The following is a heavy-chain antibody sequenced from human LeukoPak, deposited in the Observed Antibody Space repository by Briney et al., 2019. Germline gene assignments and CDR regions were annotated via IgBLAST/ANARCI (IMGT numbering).Heavy chain of an antibody. CDR3: ARDGRRIVTGTINTPSYYFDC. V-gene: IGHV3-30*04. CDR1: GFTFDYYA. Sequence: GGSLSLAWAASGFTFDYYAMDWVRRAPGRGRRWATVISHDGRDKFYADSVKGRFTISRDDSKNTVYLQMNSLRAEDTAVYYCARDGRRIVTGTINTPSYYFDCWGQGSLVTVSS. CDR2: ISHDGRDK. J-gene: IGHJ4*02. D-gene: IGHD1-1*01.